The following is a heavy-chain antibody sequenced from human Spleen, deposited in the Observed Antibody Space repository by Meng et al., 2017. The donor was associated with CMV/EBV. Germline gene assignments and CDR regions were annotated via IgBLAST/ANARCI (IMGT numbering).Heavy chain of an antibody. V-gene: IGHV3-33*01. CDR3: ARDFDSSGYYSECL. CDR1: VLAFSSWS. J-gene: IGHJ4*02. Sequence: ASVLAFSSWSMLWVRQAQVKGLEWVAGIWYDESSKKYADSVKGRFSISRDNAKNSMFLQMNSLRVEDTALYYCARDFDSSGYYSECLWGQGTLVTVSS. D-gene: IGHD3-22*01. CDR2: IWYDESSK.